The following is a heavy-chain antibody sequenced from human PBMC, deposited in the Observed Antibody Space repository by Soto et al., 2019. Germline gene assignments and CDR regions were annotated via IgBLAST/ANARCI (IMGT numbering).Heavy chain of an antibody. Sequence: SETLSLTCNVSGGSIINSHYWGWIRQPPGKGLEWIGSIYYSGTTYYNPSLKSRVTISVDTSKNQFSLELSSVTAADTAVYYCARPKVTTAEAGYDSWGQGTLVTVSS. CDR2: IYYSGTT. D-gene: IGHD6-13*01. J-gene: IGHJ4*02. CDR3: ARPKVTTAEAGYDS. V-gene: IGHV4-39*01. CDR1: GGSIINSHY.